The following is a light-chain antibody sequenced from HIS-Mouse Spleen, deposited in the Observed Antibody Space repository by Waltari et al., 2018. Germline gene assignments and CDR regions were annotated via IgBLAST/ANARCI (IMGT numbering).Light chain of an antibody. Sequence: SYELTQPPSVSVSPGQTARITCSGDALPKKYAYWYQQKSGQAPVLVIDEDSKRPSGIPGVFSGSSSGTMATLTISGAQVEYEADYYCYSTDSSGNHRVFGGGTKLTVL. CDR3: YSTDSSGNHRV. CDR2: EDS. V-gene: IGLV3-10*01. J-gene: IGLJ2*01. CDR1: ALPKKY.